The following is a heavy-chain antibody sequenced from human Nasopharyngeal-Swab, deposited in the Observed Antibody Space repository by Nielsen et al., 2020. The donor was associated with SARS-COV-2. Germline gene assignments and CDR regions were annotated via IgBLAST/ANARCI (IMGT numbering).Heavy chain of an antibody. D-gene: IGHD3-22*01. V-gene: IGHV1-24*01. Sequence: ASVKVSCKVSGYTLTELSMHWVRQAPGKGLEWMGGFDPEDGETIYAQKLQGRVTMTTDTSTSTAYMELRSLRSDDTAVYYCARPGRIDSSGYTRGFDPWGQGTLVTVSS. CDR1: GYTLTELS. CDR3: ARPGRIDSSGYTRGFDP. CDR2: FDPEDGET. J-gene: IGHJ5*02.